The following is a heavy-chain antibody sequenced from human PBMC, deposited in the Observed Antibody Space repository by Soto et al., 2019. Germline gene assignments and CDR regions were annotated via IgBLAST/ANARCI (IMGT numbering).Heavy chain of an antibody. CDR2: ISAYNGNT. J-gene: IGHJ4*02. V-gene: IGHV1-18*04. CDR1: GYTFTSYG. Sequence: QVQLVQSGAEVKKPGASVKVSCKASGYTFTSYGISWVRQAPGQGLEWMGWISAYNGNTNYAQKLQGRVTMTTDTSTSTAYMELRSLRSDDTAVYYCARVIDFRSGYYTGIPFDYWGQGTLVTVSS. D-gene: IGHD3-3*01. CDR3: ARVIDFRSGYYTGIPFDY.